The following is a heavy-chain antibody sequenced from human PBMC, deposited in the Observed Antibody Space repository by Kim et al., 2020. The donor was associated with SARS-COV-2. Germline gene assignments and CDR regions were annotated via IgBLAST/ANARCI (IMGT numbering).Heavy chain of an antibody. J-gene: IGHJ3*02. CDR1: GYSFTGYY. V-gene: IGHV1-2*05. D-gene: IGHD5-18*01. Sequence: ASVKVSCKASGYSFTGYYIHWVRQAPGQGLEWMGRINPISGGTNYAQKFQGRVTMTRDTSITTAYMELSSLRSDDTVLYYCARGGYSDTRGSNDAFDIWGQGTKVTVSS. CDR2: INPISGGT. CDR3: ARGGYSDTRGSNDAFDI.